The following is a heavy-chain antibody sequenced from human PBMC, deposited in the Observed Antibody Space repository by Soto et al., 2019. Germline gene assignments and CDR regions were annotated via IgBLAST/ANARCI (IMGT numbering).Heavy chain of an antibody. CDR3: AKQLRGSGWYPLDS. V-gene: IGHV3-30*18. Sequence: GGSLRLSCTASGFSLSSSGMHWVRQAPGKGLEWLAVSSFDGTQQFYGDSVKGRFTVSRDNSNNTLYLEMNSLRTEDTAVYYWAKQLRGSGWYPLDSWGQGTPVTVSS. CDR2: SSFDGTQQ. D-gene: IGHD6-19*01. CDR1: GFSLSSSG. J-gene: IGHJ4*02.